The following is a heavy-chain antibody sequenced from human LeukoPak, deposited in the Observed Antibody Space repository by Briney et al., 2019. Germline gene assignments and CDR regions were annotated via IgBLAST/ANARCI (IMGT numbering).Heavy chain of an antibody. J-gene: IGHJ3*02. Sequence: GGSLRLSCAASGFTFSSYGMHWVRQAPGKGLEWVAFIRYDGSNKYYADSVKGRFTISRDNAKNSLYLQMNSLRAEDTALYYCAKDIAAAGTSLDAYDAFDIWGQGTMVTVSS. CDR3: AKDIAAAGTSLDAYDAFDI. CDR2: IRYDGSNK. CDR1: GFTFSSYG. V-gene: IGHV3-30*02. D-gene: IGHD6-13*01.